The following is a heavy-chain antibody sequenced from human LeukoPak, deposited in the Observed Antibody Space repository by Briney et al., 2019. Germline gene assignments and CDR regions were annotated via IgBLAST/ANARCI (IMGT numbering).Heavy chain of an antibody. D-gene: IGHD2-2*01. J-gene: IGHJ6*02. CDR3: ARVLGSSATWTDYYYGMDV. CDR2: IYYSGST. V-gene: IGHV4-59*01. Sequence: SETLSLTCTVSGGSISSYYWSWIRQPPGKGLEWIGYIYYSGSTNYNPSLKSRVTISVDTSKNQYSLKLSSVTAADTAVYYCARVLGSSATWTDYYYGMDVWGQGTTVTVSS. CDR1: GGSISSYY.